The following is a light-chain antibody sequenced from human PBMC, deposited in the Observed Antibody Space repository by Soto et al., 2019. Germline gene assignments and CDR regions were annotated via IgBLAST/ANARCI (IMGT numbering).Light chain of an antibody. J-gene: IGKJ5*01. CDR2: GAS. CDR3: QQYNNWPAIT. Sequence: EIVMTHSPATLSVSPWERATLSCRASQSVSSNLAWYQQKPGQAPRLLIYGASTRATGIPARFSGSGSGTEFTLTISSLQSEDFAVYYCQQYNNWPAITFGQGTRLEIK. V-gene: IGKV3D-15*01. CDR1: QSVSSN.